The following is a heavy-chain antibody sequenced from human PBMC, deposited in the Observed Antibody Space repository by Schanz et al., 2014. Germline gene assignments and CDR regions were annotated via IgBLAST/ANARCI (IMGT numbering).Heavy chain of an antibody. CDR3: AKSYDTSGYSGFDY. Sequence: QLVESGGDVVQPGGSLRLSCSVSGLTFTSNVIHWVRQAPGRGLEWVAVISYHGSEKYYADSVKGRFTISRDNSKNTLYLQMNSLRTEDTAVYFCAKSYDTSGYSGFDYWGQGTLVTVSS. D-gene: IGHD3-22*01. CDR1: GLTFTSNV. CDR2: ISYHGSEK. J-gene: IGHJ4*02. V-gene: IGHV3-30*18.